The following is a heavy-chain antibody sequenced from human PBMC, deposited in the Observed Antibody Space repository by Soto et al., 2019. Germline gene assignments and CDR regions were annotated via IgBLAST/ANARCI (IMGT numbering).Heavy chain of an antibody. CDR1: GGSISSSSYY. D-gene: IGHD4-17*01. Sequence: PSETLSLTCTVSGGSISSSSYYWGWIRQPPGKGLEWIGSIYYSGSTYYNPSLKSRVTISVDTSKNQFSLKLNSVTAADTAVYYCARDKQGTTVFDYWGQGTLVTVSS. CDR2: IYYSGST. J-gene: IGHJ4*02. V-gene: IGHV4-39*07. CDR3: ARDKQGTTVFDY.